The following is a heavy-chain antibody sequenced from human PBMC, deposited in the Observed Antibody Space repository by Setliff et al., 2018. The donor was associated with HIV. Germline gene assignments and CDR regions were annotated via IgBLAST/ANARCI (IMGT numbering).Heavy chain of an antibody. J-gene: IGHJ4*02. V-gene: IGHV4-39*01. Sequence: ETLSLTCTVSGGSISSGGYYWSWIRQHPGKGLEWIATVYYTGKTFYRPSLKTRVTISLDSSNNQFSLAMNSVTATDTAVYYCARHRPGFSSGTYYFDYWGQGLLVTVSS. D-gene: IGHD6-25*01. CDR3: ARHRPGFSSGTYYFDY. CDR1: GGSISSGGYY. CDR2: VYYTGKT.